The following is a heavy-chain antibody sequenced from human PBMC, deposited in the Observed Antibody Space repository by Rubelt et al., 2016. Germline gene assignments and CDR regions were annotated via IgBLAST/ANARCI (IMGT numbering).Heavy chain of an antibody. CDR3: ARDPRAGTTSFDY. D-gene: IGHD1-7*01. J-gene: IGHJ4*02. CDR1: GGSISSGGYY. CDR2: IYYSGST. V-gene: IGHV4-39*07. Sequence: QVQLQESGPGLVKPSQTLSLTCSVSGGSISSGGYYWSWIRQPPGKGLEWIGSIYYSGSTSYNPSLKSQVTISVDTSKNQFAQKLSSVTAADTAVYYCARDPRAGTTSFDYWGQGTLVTVSS.